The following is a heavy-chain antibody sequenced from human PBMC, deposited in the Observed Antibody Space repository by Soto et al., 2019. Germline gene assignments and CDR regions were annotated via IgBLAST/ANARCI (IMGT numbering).Heavy chain of an antibody. CDR2: INAGNGNT. V-gene: IGHV1-3*01. Sequence: QVQLVQSGAEVKKPGASVKVSCKASGYTFTSYAMHWVRQAPGQRLEWMGWINAGNGNTKYSQKFQGRVTITRDTSASTAYMELSSLRSEDTTVYYCANALGLYYFDYWGQGTLVTVSS. CDR1: GYTFTSYA. D-gene: IGHD2-8*01. J-gene: IGHJ4*02. CDR3: ANALGLYYFDY.